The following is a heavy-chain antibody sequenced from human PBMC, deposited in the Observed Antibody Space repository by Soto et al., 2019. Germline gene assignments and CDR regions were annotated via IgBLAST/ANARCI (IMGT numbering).Heavy chain of an antibody. CDR2: TYYRSKWYN. J-gene: IGHJ4*02. Sequence: SQTLSLTCAISGDSVSSNSAAWNWIRQSPSSGLEWLGRTYYRSKWYNDYAVSVKSRITINPDTSKNQFSLQLNSVTPEDTAVYYCARAGVGYSYGFRSLDYSGQGTLVTVSS. V-gene: IGHV6-1*01. D-gene: IGHD5-18*01. CDR3: ARAGVGYSYGFRSLDY. CDR1: GDSVSSNSAA.